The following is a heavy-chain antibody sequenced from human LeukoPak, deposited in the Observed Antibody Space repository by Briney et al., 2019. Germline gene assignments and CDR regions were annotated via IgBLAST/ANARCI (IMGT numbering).Heavy chain of an antibody. J-gene: IGHJ4*02. Sequence: PGGSLGLSCAASGFTFSSHSMNWVRQAPGKGLEWVSSISSSSSYIYYADSLKGRFTISRDNAKNSLYLQMNSLRAEDTAVYYCARDLVGYSYGFFDYWGQGTLVTVSS. CDR1: GFTFSSHS. D-gene: IGHD5-18*01. V-gene: IGHV3-21*01. CDR3: ARDLVGYSYGFFDY. CDR2: ISSSSSYI.